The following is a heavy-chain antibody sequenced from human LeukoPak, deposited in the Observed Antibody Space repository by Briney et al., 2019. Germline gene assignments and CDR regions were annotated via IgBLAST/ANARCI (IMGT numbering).Heavy chain of an antibody. J-gene: IGHJ4*02. CDR1: GYTFTGYY. Sequence: ASVKVSCEASGYTFTGYYMHWVRQAPGQGLEWMGRINPNSGGTNYAQKFQGRVTMTRDTSISTAYMELSRLRSDDTAAYYCARDGGVSSGYTPKSFDYWGQGTLVTVPS. V-gene: IGHV1-2*06. CDR3: ARDGGVSSGYTPKSFDY. CDR2: INPNSGGT. D-gene: IGHD3-22*01.